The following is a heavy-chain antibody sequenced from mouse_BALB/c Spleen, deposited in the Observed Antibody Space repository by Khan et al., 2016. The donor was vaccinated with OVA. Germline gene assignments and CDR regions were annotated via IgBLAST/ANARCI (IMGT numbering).Heavy chain of an antibody. V-gene: IGHV9-3-1*01. CDR1: GYTFTNYG. CDR2: INTYTGEP. Sequence: VQLVESGPELKKPGETVKISCKASGYTFTNYGMNWVKQAPGKGLKWMGWINTYTGEPTYADDFKGRFAFSLESSASTAYLQINNLKNEVTATYFCTSGGYWYFDVWGAGTTVTVSS. J-gene: IGHJ1*01. D-gene: IGHD1-1*02. CDR3: TSGGYWYFDV.